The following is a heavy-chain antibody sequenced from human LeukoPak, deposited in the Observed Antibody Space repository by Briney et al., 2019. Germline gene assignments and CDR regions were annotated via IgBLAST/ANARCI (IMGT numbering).Heavy chain of an antibody. D-gene: IGHD6-13*01. CDR1: GFTFSDYY. CDR3: AKGGYSSSWYYFDY. CDR2: ISSSGSTI. J-gene: IGHJ4*02. V-gene: IGHV3-11*04. Sequence: PGGSLRLSCAASGFTFSDYYMSWIRQAPGKGLEWVSYISSSGSTIYYADSVKGRFTISRDNAKNSLYLQMNSRRAEDTAVYYCAKGGYSSSWYYFDYWGQGTLVTVSS.